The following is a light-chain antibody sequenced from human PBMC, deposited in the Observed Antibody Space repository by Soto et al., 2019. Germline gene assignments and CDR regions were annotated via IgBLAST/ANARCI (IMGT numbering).Light chain of an antibody. CDR2: STN. CDR3: VLYMGSGIQV. CDR1: SGSVSTSYY. Sequence: QAVVTQEPSFSVSPGGTVTLTCGLSSGSVSTSYYPSWYQQTPGQAPRTLIYSTNTRSSGVPDRFSGSILGNKAALTITGAQADDESDYYCVLYMGSGIQVFGGGTKLTGL. V-gene: IGLV8-61*01. J-gene: IGLJ3*02.